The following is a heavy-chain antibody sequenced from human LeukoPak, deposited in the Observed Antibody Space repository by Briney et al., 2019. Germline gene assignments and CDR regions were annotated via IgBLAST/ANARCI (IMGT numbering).Heavy chain of an antibody. CDR3: AKEMKVCSGGSCYYYYMDV. J-gene: IGHJ6*03. CDR1: GFTFSSYG. CDR2: IWYDGSNK. Sequence: GGSLRLSCAASGFTFSSYGMHWVRQASGKGLEWVAVIWYDGSNKYYADSVKGRFTISRDNSKNTLYLQMNSLRAEDTAVYYCAKEMKVCSGGSCYYYYMDVWGKGTTVTVSS. V-gene: IGHV3-33*06. D-gene: IGHD2-15*01.